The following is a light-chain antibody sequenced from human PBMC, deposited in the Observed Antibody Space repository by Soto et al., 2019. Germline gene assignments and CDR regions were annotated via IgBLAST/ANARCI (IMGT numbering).Light chain of an antibody. CDR3: QKYDSAPQT. Sequence: DIQMTKSPSSLSASVGDSVTITCRAGQGFNNCLAWYQQNSGKVPVLLIYSASTLKPGIPSRFSGSAAGTDFTHTSISLQPEDCATYYCQKYDSAPQTFGQGTKVDI. CDR2: SAS. CDR1: QGFNNC. J-gene: IGKJ1*01. V-gene: IGKV1-27*01.